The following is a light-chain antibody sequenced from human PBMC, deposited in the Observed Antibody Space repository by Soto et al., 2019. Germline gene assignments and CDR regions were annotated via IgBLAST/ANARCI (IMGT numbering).Light chain of an antibody. CDR2: EVS. CDR3: CSYAGRSTGV. J-gene: IGLJ3*02. V-gene: IGLV2-23*02. CDR1: SSDVGSYNL. Sequence: QSALTQPASVSGSPGQSITISCTGTSSDVGSYNLVSWYQQHPGKAPKLMIYEVSKRPSGVSNRFSGSKSGNTASLTSCGLQAEDEADYYCCSYAGRSTGVFGGGTKLTVL.